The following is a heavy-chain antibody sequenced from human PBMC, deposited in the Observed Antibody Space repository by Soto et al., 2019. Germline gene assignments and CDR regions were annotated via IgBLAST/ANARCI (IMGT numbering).Heavy chain of an antibody. CDR3: ARDLSYSTSSLGY. V-gene: IGHV3-30-3*01. CDR1: GFTFRSYA. CDR2: ISYDGSNK. D-gene: IGHD6-6*01. Sequence: PGGSLRLSCAASGFTFRSYAMHWVRQAPGKGLEWVALISYDGSNKYYADSVKGRFTISRDNSKNTLYLQMHSLRAEDTAVYYCARDLSYSTSSLGYWGQGTLVTVSS. J-gene: IGHJ4*02.